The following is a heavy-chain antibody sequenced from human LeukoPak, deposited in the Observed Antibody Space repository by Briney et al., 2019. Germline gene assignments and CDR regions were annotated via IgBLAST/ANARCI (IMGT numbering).Heavy chain of an antibody. CDR3: ARVPRRGHNYGFDY. Sequence: ASVKVSFKASGYIFNSYYLHWMRQAPGRGPEWLGWIDPHTGDRVYAQKFQGRVTMTRDTSISTAYLELNWLGSADTAVYFCARVPRRGHNYGFDYWGQGSLVTVSS. CDR1: GYIFNSYY. V-gene: IGHV1-2*02. D-gene: IGHD5-18*01. J-gene: IGHJ4*02. CDR2: IDPHTGDR.